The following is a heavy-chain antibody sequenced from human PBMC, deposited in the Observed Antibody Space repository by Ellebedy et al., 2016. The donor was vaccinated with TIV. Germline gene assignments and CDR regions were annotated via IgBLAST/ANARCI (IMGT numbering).Heavy chain of an antibody. Sequence: AASVKVSCKASGYNFTSYDINWVRQATGQGLEWMGWINPNSGGTNYAQKFQGWVTMTRDTSISTAYMELSRLRSDDTAVYYCAREGIVGVTDDAFDIWGQGTLVTVSS. J-gene: IGHJ3*02. D-gene: IGHD1-26*01. CDR2: INPNSGGT. CDR1: GYNFTSYD. CDR3: AREGIVGVTDDAFDI. V-gene: IGHV1-2*04.